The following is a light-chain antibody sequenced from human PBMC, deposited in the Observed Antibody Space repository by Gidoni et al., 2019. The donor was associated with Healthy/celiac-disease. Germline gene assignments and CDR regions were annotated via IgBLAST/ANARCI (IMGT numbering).Light chain of an antibody. CDR2: KAS. CDR3: QHYGSLWT. J-gene: IGKJ1*01. Sequence: IQITPSPSTLSASLGDRVTITCQASKSISDWLAWYQQKPGEAPNLLIYKASRLESGVPSRLRGSGSGTEFTFTISSLQTNDLETYYCQHYGSLWTFGQXTKVEIK. CDR1: KSISDW. V-gene: IGKV1-5*03.